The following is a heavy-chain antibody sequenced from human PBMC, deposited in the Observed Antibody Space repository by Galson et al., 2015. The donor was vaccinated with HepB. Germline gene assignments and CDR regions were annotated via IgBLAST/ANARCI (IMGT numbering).Heavy chain of an antibody. CDR2: ISSSSSYT. CDR3: AKGSSSFFPSDY. CDR1: GFTFSDYY. V-gene: IGHV3-11*03. J-gene: IGHJ4*02. D-gene: IGHD6-6*01. Sequence: SLRLSCAASGFTFSDYYMSWIRQAPGKGLEWVSYISSSSSYTNYADSVKGRFTISRDNAKNSLYLQMNSLRAEDTAVYYCAKGSSSFFPSDYWGRGTLVTVSS.